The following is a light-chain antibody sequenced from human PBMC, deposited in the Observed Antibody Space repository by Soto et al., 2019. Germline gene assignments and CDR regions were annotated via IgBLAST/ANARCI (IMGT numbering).Light chain of an antibody. V-gene: IGKV3-15*01. J-gene: IGKJ1*01. Sequence: PGERAALSCRASQDVLTNLAWYQQKPGQSPRLLIYRASTRATGVPARFSGSGSGTEFTLTISSLQSEDFAVYYCQQYNNWPPRWTFGQGTKVDIK. CDR1: QDVLTN. CDR2: RAS. CDR3: QQYNNWPPRWT.